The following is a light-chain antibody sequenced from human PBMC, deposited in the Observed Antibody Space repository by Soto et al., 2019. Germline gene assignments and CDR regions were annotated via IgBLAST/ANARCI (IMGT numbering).Light chain of an antibody. CDR2: GAS. J-gene: IGKJ4*01. V-gene: IGKV3-20*01. CDR3: HHYGSPPLT. Sequence: IGLTQSPRTLSLSPGESATLSCRASQSVNAAHLAWYQQKPGQAPRLLLQGASTRATGIPDRFSGSGSGTDFTLTISKVEPEDLAVFYCHHYGSPPLTFGGGTKVDIK. CDR1: QSVNAAH.